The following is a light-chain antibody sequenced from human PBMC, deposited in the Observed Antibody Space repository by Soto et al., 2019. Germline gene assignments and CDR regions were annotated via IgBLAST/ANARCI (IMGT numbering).Light chain of an antibody. V-gene: IGLV2-14*01. Sequence: QSALTQPASVSGSPGQSITISCTGTSSDVGGYNYVSWYQQHPGKAPKLMIYDVSKRPAGVSNRFSGSKSGNTASLTISGLQAEDEADYYCSSYTSSIQGVVFGGGTKLTV. CDR1: SSDVGGYNY. CDR3: SSYTSSIQGVV. CDR2: DVS. J-gene: IGLJ2*01.